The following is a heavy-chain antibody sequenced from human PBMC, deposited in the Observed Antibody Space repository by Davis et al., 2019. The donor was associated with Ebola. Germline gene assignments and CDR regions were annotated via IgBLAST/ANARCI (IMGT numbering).Heavy chain of an antibody. CDR3: ARARFGEWDFDY. V-gene: IGHV3-13*01. D-gene: IGHD3-10*01. Sequence: GESLKISCAASGFTFRSYDMHWVRQATGKGLEWVSAIGTAGDTYYPGSVKGRFTISRENAKNSLYLQMNSLRAGDTAVYYCARARFGEWDFDYWDQGTLVTVSS. J-gene: IGHJ4*02. CDR1: GFTFRSYD. CDR2: IGTAGDT.